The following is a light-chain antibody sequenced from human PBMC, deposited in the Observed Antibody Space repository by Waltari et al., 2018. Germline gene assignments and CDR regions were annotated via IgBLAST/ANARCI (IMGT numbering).Light chain of an antibody. Sequence: EIVLTQSPGTLSLSPGEGATLSCRNSQTIRTTYLAWYQQKPGQAPTLLIYGTFTRATSIPDMFTGSGSGTDFSLTISSLEPEDFATEYCQQYDISPLTFGGGTKVEIK. J-gene: IGKJ4*01. CDR1: QTIRTTY. V-gene: IGKV3-20*01. CDR2: GTF. CDR3: QQYDISPLT.